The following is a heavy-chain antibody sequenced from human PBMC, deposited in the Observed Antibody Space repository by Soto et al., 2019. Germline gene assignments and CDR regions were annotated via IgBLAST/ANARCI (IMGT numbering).Heavy chain of an antibody. CDR2: IYWDDDK. CDR1: GFSLSSPAVG. CDR3: AHGSVWLPEY. V-gene: IGHV2-5*02. D-gene: IGHD6-19*01. Sequence: QITLKESGPTLVKPTQTLTLTCTFSGFSLSSPAVGVNWIRQPPGKALEWLALIYWDDDKQYSPSLRSRLTITKDTSKNQVVLTMTNMDHVDTATYYCAHGSVWLPEYWGQGTLVTVSS. J-gene: IGHJ4*02.